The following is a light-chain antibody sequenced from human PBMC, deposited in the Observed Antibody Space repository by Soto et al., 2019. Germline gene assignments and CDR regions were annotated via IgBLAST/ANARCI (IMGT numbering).Light chain of an antibody. CDR2: GAS. Sequence: EIVMTQPPATLSVSPGERATLSCRASRSVSSNLSWYHQKPGQATRLIFYGASTRATGIPGRCSGSGCGKEIRSTSSRQQLEDCAVYFYQHYNSSPGTFGGGTKVDIK. J-gene: IGKJ4*02. V-gene: IGKV3-15*01. CDR3: QHYNSSPGT. CDR1: RSVSSN.